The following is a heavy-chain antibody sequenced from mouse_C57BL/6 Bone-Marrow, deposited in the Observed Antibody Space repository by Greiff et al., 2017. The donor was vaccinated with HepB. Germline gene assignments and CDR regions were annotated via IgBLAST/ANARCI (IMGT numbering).Heavy chain of an antibody. CDR2: IDPADSYT. D-gene: IGHD1-2*01. CDR1: GYTFPSYW. V-gene: IGHV1-69*01. J-gene: IGHJ1*03. Sequence: QVQLQQPGAELVMPGASVKLSCKASGYTFPSYWMHWVKQRPGQGLEWIGEIDPADSYTNYNQKLKGKSTLTVDKSSSTAYMQLSSLTSEDAAVYYCARSLRHWYFDVWGTGTTVTVSS. CDR3: ARSLRHWYFDV.